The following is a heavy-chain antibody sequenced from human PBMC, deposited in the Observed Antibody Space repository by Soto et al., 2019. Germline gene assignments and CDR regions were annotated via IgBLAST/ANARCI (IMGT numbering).Heavy chain of an antibody. V-gene: IGHV4-61*01. J-gene: IGHJ4*02. CDR1: GGSFESGSYS. CDR2: VYHTGRT. D-gene: IGHD3-3*01. Sequence: PSETLSLTCSVSGGSFESGSYSWGWIRQPPGKGLEWIGYVYHTGRTSYNPSLKSRVSISMDTSKNQFSLNLDSVTAADTAVYFCARDFAYFDSWGQGTLVTVSS. CDR3: ARDFAYFDS.